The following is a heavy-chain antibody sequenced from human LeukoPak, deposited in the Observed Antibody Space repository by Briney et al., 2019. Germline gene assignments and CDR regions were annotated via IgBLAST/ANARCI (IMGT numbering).Heavy chain of an antibody. J-gene: IGHJ2*01. Sequence: MASETLSLTCTVSGGSISSSSYYWSWIRQRPGKGLEWIGSIYYSGTTYYNPSLKSRVTISVDTSKNQFSLKLSSVTAADTAVYYCARGRNYYASGSYYLNWYFDLWGRGALVTVSS. V-gene: IGHV4-39*07. CDR3: ARGRNYYASGSYYLNWYFDL. D-gene: IGHD3-10*01. CDR2: IYYSGTT. CDR1: GGSISSSSYY.